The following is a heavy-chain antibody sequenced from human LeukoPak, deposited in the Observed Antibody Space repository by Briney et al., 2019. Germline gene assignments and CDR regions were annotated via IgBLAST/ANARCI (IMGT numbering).Heavy chain of an antibody. J-gene: IGHJ6*03. CDR3: AKIVGYGSEYYYYMDV. V-gene: IGHV4-59*12. CDR2: IYYSGST. Sequence: SETLSLTCTVSGGSISSYYWSWIRQPPGKGLEWSGNIYYSGSTNYNPSLKSRVTISVDTSKNQFSLKLSSVTAADTAVYYCAKIVGYGSEYYYYMDVWGKGTTVTVSS. CDR1: GGSISSYY. D-gene: IGHD3-10*01.